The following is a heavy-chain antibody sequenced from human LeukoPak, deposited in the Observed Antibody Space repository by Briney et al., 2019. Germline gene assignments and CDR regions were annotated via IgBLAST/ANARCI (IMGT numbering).Heavy chain of an antibody. D-gene: IGHD6-19*01. J-gene: IGHJ4*02. CDR3: ARDQSSSHFDY. V-gene: IGHV3-23*01. Sequence: GGSLRLSCAASGFTFSSYGMSWVRQAPGKGLEWVSAISGSGGSTYYVDSVKGRFTISRDNSKNTLYLQMNSLRAEDTAVYYCARDQSSSHFDYWGQGTLVTVSS. CDR1: GFTFSSYG. CDR2: ISGSGGST.